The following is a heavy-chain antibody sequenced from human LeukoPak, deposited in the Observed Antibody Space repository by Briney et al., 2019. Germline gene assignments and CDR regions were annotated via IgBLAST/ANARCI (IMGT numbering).Heavy chain of an antibody. CDR1: GGTFSSYA. CDR2: IIPIFGTA. D-gene: IGHD2-2*01. V-gene: IGHV1-69*05. J-gene: IGHJ4*02. CDR3: ARDLDCSSTSCFLYYFDY. Sequence: ASVKVSCTASGGTFSSYAISWVRQAPGQGLEWMGGIIPIFGTANYAQKFQGRITITRDTSASTAYMELSSLRSEDTAVYYCARDLDCSSTSCFLYYFDYWGQGTLVTVSS.